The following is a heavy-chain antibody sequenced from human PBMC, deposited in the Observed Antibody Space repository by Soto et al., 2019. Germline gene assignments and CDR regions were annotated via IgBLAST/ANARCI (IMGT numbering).Heavy chain of an antibody. J-gene: IGHJ6*02. D-gene: IGHD3-10*01. CDR2: IYHSGST. CDR3: ARFLTPITQRDRMDV. CDR1: GGSISSGGYS. Sequence: SETLSLTCAVSGGSISSGGYSWSWIRQPPGKGLEWIGYIYHSGSTYYNPSLKSRVTISVDRSKNQFSLKLSSVTAADTAVYYCARFLTPITQRDRMDVWGQGTTVTVSS. V-gene: IGHV4-30-2*01.